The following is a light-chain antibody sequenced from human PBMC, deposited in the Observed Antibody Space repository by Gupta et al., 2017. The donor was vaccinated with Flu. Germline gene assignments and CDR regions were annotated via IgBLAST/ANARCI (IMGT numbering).Light chain of an antibody. CDR1: KLGDKY. Sequence: SYELTQPPSVSVSPGQTASITCSGDKLGDKYACWYQQKPGQSPLLVIYQDTKRPSGIPARFSGSNSGNTATLTISETQAMDDADYYCQAWDSSASWVFGGGTKLTVL. CDR3: QAWDSSASWV. V-gene: IGLV3-1*01. CDR2: QDT. J-gene: IGLJ3*02.